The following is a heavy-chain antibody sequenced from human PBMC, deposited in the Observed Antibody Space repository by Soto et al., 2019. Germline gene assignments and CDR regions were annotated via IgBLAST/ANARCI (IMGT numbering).Heavy chain of an antibody. CDR1: GFTFSSYG. CDR2: ISYDGSNK. CDR3: AKSPRGGSYYGVDY. V-gene: IGHV3-30*18. D-gene: IGHD1-26*01. Sequence: QVQLVESGGGVVQPGRSLRLSCAASGFTFSSYGMHWVRQAPGKGLEWVAVISYDGSNKYYADSVKGRFTISRDNSKNTLYLQMNSRRAEDTAVYYCAKSPRGGSYYGVDYWGQGTLVTVSS. J-gene: IGHJ4*02.